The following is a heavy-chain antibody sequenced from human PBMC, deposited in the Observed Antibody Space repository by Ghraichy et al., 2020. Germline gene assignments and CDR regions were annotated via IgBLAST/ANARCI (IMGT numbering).Heavy chain of an antibody. J-gene: IGHJ4*02. CDR3: ARDPYYYGSGSYYNRLGRVNYFDY. Sequence: VKVSCKASGGTFSSYAISWVRQAPGQGLEWMGGIIPIFGTANYAQKFQGRVTITADESTSTAYMELSSLRSEDTAVYYCARDPYYYGSGSYYNRLGRVNYFDYWGQGTLVTVSS. CDR2: IIPIFGTA. D-gene: IGHD3-10*01. V-gene: IGHV1-69*13. CDR1: GGTFSSYA.